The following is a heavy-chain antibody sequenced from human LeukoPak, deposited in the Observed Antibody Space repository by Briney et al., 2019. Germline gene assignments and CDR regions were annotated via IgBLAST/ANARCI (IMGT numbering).Heavy chain of an antibody. Sequence: ASVKVSCKTSGYTFTSYGISGVRQAPGQGLEWMGWISTYNGNTNYAQKFQGRVTTTTDTSTSTAYMELRSLSSDDTAVYYCATRVGATDFFYNYWGQGTLVTVSS. V-gene: IGHV1-18*01. J-gene: IGHJ4*02. CDR3: ATRVGATDFFYNY. CDR2: ISTYNGNT. CDR1: GYTFTSYG. D-gene: IGHD1-26*01.